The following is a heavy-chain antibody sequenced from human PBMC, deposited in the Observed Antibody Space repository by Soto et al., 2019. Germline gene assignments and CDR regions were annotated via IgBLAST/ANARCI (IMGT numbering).Heavy chain of an antibody. D-gene: IGHD4-17*01. CDR1: GGSFSGYY. V-gene: IGHV4-34*01. CDR2: INHSGST. J-gene: IGHJ6*02. Sequence: SETLSLTCAVYGGSFSGYYWRWIRQPPGKGLEWIGEINHSGSTNYNPSLKSRVTISVDTSKNQFSLKLSSVTAADTAVYYCARGYTVTHYYYYGMEVWGQGTTVTVSS. CDR3: ARGYTVTHYYYYGMEV.